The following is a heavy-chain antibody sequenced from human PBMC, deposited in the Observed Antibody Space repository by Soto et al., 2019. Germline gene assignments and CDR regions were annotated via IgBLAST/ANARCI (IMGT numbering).Heavy chain of an antibody. CDR2: ISSSGSTI. V-gene: IGHV3-11*01. J-gene: IGHJ4*02. CDR1: GFTFSDYY. CDR3: SRDCSRVSCYSDS. D-gene: IGHD2-15*01. Sequence: QVQLVESGGGLVKPGGSLRLSCAASGFTFSDYYMSWIRQAPGKGLEWVSYISSSGSTIYYADSVKGRFTISRDNAKNSMNLQKISLRAEDTDVYYCSRDCSRVSCYSDSWGQGTLVPVSS.